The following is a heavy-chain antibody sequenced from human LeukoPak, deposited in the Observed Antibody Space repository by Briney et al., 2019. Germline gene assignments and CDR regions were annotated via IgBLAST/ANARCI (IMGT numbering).Heavy chain of an antibody. D-gene: IGHD1-1*01. Sequence: SETLSLTCTVSGGSITTVNYYWNWIRQPAGKELEWIGRIYPSGSAHYNPSLKSRVTISVDTSKNQFSLNLTSVTAADTAVYYCARDRLQLQSWGQGTLVTVSS. V-gene: IGHV4-61*02. CDR2: IYPSGSA. CDR1: GGSITTVNYY. CDR3: ARDRLQLQS. J-gene: IGHJ5*02.